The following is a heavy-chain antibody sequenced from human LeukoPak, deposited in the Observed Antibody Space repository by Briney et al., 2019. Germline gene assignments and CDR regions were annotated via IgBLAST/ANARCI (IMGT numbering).Heavy chain of an antibody. J-gene: IGHJ3*02. CDR3: ARDKVGRDGYNYCAFDI. V-gene: IGHV4-61*02. Sequence: KTSETLSLTCTVSGGSISSGSYYWSWIRQPAGKGLEWIGRIYTSGSTNYNPSLKSRVTISVDTPKNQFSLKLSSVTAADTAVYYCARDKVGRDGYNYCAFDIWGQGTMVTVSS. CDR2: IYTSGST. CDR1: GGSISSGSYY. D-gene: IGHD5-24*01.